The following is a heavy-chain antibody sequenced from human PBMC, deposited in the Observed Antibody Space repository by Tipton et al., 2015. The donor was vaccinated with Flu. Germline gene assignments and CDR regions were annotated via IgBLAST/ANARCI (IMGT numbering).Heavy chain of an antibody. CDR3: ARDWSGGGSGYMDV. J-gene: IGHJ6*03. CDR1: GFPFTTYG. Sequence: SLRLSCAASGFPFTTYGMHWVRQAPGKGLEWLAVIWNDGSEKYYVDSVKGRFTISRDNSKNTVFLQMDSLRVEDTAVYYCARDWSGGGSGYMDVWGKGTTVTVSS. D-gene: IGHD3-3*01. CDR2: IWNDGSEK. V-gene: IGHV3-33*01.